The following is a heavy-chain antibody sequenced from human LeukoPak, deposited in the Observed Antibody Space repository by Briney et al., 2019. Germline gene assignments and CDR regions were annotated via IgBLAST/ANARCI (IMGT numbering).Heavy chain of an antibody. J-gene: IGHJ5*02. CDR2: IYTSGST. CDR1: GGSISSYY. V-gene: IGHV4-4*07. CDR3: ARELVVVPAAILDWFDP. D-gene: IGHD2-2*02. Sequence: PSETLSLTCTVSGGSISSYYWSWIRQPAGKGLEWIGRIYTSGSTNYNPSLKSRVTMSVDTSKNQFFLKLSSVTAADTAVYYCARELVVVPAAILDWFDPWGQGTLVTVSS.